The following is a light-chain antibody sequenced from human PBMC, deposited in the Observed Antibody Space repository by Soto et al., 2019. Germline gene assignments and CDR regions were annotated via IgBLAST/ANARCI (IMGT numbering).Light chain of an antibody. CDR1: QDIAIY. Sequence: IQLTESPSSLSASEGDRVTITCRASQDIAIYLAWYQQKPGEAPKLLIYAASTLYGGVPSRFSGSGSGTDFALTITSLQAEDFATHYCQQLRMYPSTFGGGTKVDI. J-gene: IGKJ4*01. V-gene: IGKV1-9*01. CDR3: QQLRMYPST. CDR2: AAS.